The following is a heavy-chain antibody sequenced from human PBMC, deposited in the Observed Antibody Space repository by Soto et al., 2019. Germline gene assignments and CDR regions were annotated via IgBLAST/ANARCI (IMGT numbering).Heavy chain of an antibody. CDR3: ARGGTGMYYYYGMDV. D-gene: IGHD1-1*01. V-gene: IGHV1-69*13. J-gene: IGHJ6*02. CDR2: IIPIFGTA. Sequence: VASVKVSCKASGGTFSSYAISWVRQAPGQGLEWMGGIIPIFGTANYAQKFQGRVTITADESTSTAYMELSSLRSEDTAVYYCARGGTGMYYYYGMDVWGQGTTVTVSS. CDR1: GGTFSSYA.